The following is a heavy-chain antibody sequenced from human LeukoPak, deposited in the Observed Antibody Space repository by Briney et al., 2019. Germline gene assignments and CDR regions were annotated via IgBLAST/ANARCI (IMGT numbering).Heavy chain of an antibody. V-gene: IGHV1-69*13. D-gene: IGHD3-16*02. J-gene: IGHJ4*02. CDR2: IIPIFGTA. CDR3: ARGGMITFGGVIVEYYFDY. Sequence: ASVKVSCKASGGTFSSYAISWVRQAPGQGLEWMGGIIPIFGTANNAQKFQGRVTITADESTSTAYMELSSLRSEDTAVYYCARGGMITFGGVIVEYYFDYWGQGTLVTVSS. CDR1: GGTFSSYA.